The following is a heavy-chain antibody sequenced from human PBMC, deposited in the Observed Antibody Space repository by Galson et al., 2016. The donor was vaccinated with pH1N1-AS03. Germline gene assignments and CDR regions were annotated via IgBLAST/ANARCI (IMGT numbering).Heavy chain of an antibody. J-gene: IGHJ4*02. CDR1: GYTFSRYY. CDR3: ATYGSGSRGGFDY. V-gene: IGHV1-46*01. Sequence: SVKVSCKASGYTFSRYYMHWMRQAPGQGPEWMGVIDPSIGSTTYAQKFQGRVNMTRDTATTTAYMELRSLRSDDTAVYYCATYGSGSRGGFDYWGKGALITVSS. D-gene: IGHD3-10*01. CDR2: IDPSIGST.